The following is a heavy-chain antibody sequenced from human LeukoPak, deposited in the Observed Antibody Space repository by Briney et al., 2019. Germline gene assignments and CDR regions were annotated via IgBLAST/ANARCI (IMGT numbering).Heavy chain of an antibody. Sequence: ASVKVSCKASGYTFTSYYMHWVRQAPGQGLEWMGIINPSGGSTSYAQKFQGRVTMTRDTSTSTVYMELSSLRSEDTAVYYCVRERKAAYCGGDCYSLRAHDGFDIWGQGTMVTVSS. CDR3: VRERKAAYCGGDCYSLRAHDGFDI. J-gene: IGHJ3*02. CDR2: INPSGGST. CDR1: GYTFTSYY. D-gene: IGHD2-21*02. V-gene: IGHV1-46*01.